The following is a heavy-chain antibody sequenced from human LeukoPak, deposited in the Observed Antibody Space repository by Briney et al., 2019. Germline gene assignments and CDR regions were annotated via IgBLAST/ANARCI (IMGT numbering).Heavy chain of an antibody. CDR2: IYTSGST. V-gene: IGHV4-61*02. CDR3: ARAEGLITIFMDV. CDR1: GGSISSGSYY. Sequence: PSETLSLTCTVSGGSISSGSYYWSWIRQPAGKGLEWIGRIYTSGSTNYNPSLKSRVTISVDTSKNQFSLKLSSVTAADTAVYYCARAEGLITIFMDVWGKGTTVTVSS. D-gene: IGHD3-9*01. J-gene: IGHJ6*03.